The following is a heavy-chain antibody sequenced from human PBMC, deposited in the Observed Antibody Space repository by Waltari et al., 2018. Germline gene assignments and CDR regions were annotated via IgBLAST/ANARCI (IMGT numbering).Heavy chain of an antibody. V-gene: IGHV3-21*01. D-gene: IGHD1-20*01. CDR3: ARDPAITAPSDY. CDR1: VFTFMHHS. CDR2: ISGSSTYI. Sequence: EVHLVESGGCLVKPGGSLRLSCAASVFTFMHHSMNWVRQAPGKGLEWVSSISGSSTYIYYADSVKGRFTISRDNAKKSLYLQMNSLRAEDTAVYYCARDPAITAPSDYWGQGTLVTVSS. J-gene: IGHJ4*02.